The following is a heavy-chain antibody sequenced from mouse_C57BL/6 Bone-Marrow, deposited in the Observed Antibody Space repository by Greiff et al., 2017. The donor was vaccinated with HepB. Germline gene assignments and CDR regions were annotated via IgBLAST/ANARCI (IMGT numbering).Heavy chain of an antibody. D-gene: IGHD2-14*01. V-gene: IGHV1-26*01. Sequence: EVKLQQSGPELVKPGASVKISCKASGYTFTDYYMNWVKQSHGKSLEWIGDINPNNGGTSYNQKFKGKATLTVDKSSSTAYMELRSLTSEDSAVYYCAAYYRGAMDYWGQGTSVTVSS. CDR1: GYTFTDYY. J-gene: IGHJ4*01. CDR3: AAYYRGAMDY. CDR2: INPNNGGT.